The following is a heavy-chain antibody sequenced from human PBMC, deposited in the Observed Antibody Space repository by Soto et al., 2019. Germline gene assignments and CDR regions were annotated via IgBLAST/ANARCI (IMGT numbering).Heavy chain of an antibody. V-gene: IGHV3-11*01. CDR1: GFTFSYYY. CDR3: ARTTVTTLSDAFDI. J-gene: IGHJ3*02. Sequence: GGSLILSCAASGFTFSYYYMSWIRQAPGKGLEWVSYISSSGSTIYYADSVKGRFTISRDNAKNSLYLQMNSLRAEDTAVYYCARTTVTTLSDAFDIWGQGTMVTVSS. D-gene: IGHD4-17*01. CDR2: ISSSGSTI.